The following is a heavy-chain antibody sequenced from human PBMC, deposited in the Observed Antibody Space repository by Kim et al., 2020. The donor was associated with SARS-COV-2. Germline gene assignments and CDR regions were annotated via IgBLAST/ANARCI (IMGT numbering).Heavy chain of an antibody. CDR2: INHSGST. CDR3: ARTGYSSSWWVDY. CDR1: GGSFSGYY. J-gene: IGHJ4*02. Sequence: SETLSLTCAVYGGSFSGYYWSWIRQPPGKGLEWIGEINHSGSTNYNPSLKSRVTISVDTSKNQFSLKLSSVTAADTAVYYCARTGYSSSWWVDYWGQGTL. D-gene: IGHD6-13*01. V-gene: IGHV4-34*01.